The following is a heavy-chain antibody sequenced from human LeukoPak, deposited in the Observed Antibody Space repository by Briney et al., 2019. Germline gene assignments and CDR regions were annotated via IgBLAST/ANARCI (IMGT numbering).Heavy chain of an antibody. CDR1: GGSINNYH. J-gene: IGHJ4*02. Sequence: SETLSLTCAVSGGSINNYHWSWIRQPPGKGLEWIGCFYHSGSTTYNPSLKSRVTISVDASKSVFSLKLDSVTAADTAMYFCASTQQWLAFDYWGQGILVAVSS. V-gene: IGHV4-59*03. CDR3: ASTQQWLAFDY. CDR2: FYHSGST. D-gene: IGHD6-19*01.